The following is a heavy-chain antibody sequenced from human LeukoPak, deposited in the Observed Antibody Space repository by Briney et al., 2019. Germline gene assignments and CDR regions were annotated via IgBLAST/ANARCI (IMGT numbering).Heavy chain of an antibody. J-gene: IGHJ4*02. CDR2: ITASAAGT. D-gene: IGHD2-8*02. V-gene: IGHV3-23*01. Sequence: GGSLRLPCAASGSTFSHYAMGWVRQAPGKGLEWVSVITASAAGTYYADSVEGRFTISRDNSKGTLYLQMNSLGVEDTATYYCSKVGWATVTVLAQNFHYWGQGTLVTVSS. CDR3: SKVGWATVTVLAQNFHY. CDR1: GSTFSHYA.